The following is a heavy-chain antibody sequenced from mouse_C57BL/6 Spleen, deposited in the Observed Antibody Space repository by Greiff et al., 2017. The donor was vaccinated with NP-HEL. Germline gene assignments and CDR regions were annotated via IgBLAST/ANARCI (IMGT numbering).Heavy chain of an antibody. Sequence: EVQLQQSGAELVRPGDSVKLSCTASGFNIKDDYMHWVKKRPEQGLEWIGWIDPENGDTEYASKLQGKATIPADTSSNTAYLHLSSLTSEDTAVYYCTTSITTVVAPGLAYWGQGTLVTVSA. CDR2: IDPENGDT. CDR1: GFNIKDDY. V-gene: IGHV14-4*01. CDR3: TTSITTVVAPGLAY. J-gene: IGHJ3*01. D-gene: IGHD1-1*01.